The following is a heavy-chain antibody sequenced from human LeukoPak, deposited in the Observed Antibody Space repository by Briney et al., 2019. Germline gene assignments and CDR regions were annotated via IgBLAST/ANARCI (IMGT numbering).Heavy chain of an antibody. D-gene: IGHD3-10*02. J-gene: IGHJ5*02. CDR3: ARGGVRGVMWFDP. CDR1: GGSFSGDY. CDR2: INHSGST. V-gene: IGHV4-34*01. Sequence: SETLSLTCAVYGGSFSGDYWSWIRQAPGKGLEWLGEINHSGSTNYNPSLKSRVTISLDTSKNQLSLKVRFLTAADTAVYYCARGGVRGVMWFDPWGQGTLVTVSS.